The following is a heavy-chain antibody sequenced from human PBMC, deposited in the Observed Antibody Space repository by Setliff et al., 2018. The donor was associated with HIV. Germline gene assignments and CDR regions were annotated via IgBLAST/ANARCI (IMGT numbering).Heavy chain of an antibody. CDR3: ARSGFGSGSYAYYGLDV. D-gene: IGHD1-26*01. CDR2: IHHSGNT. Sequence: PSETLSLTCPVSGYSISSGYYWGWIRQPPGRGLEWIGAIHHSGNTYYNPSLKSRITISVDTSKNQFSLKLNSVTAADTAVYYCARSGFGSGSYAYYGLDVWGQGTTVTVSS. V-gene: IGHV4-38-2*01. CDR1: GYSISSGYY. J-gene: IGHJ6*02.